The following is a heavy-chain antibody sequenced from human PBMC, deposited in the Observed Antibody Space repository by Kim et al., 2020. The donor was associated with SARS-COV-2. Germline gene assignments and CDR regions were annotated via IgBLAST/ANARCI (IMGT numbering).Heavy chain of an antibody. V-gene: IGHV1-69*13. J-gene: IGHJ4*02. CDR2: IIPIFGTA. Sequence: SVKVSCKASGGTFSSYAISWVRQAPGQGLEWMGGIIPIFGTANYAQKFQGRVTITADESTSTAYMELSSLRSEDTAVYYCARTLWFGELIPNYFDYWGQGTLVTVSS. D-gene: IGHD3-10*01. CDR3: ARTLWFGELIPNYFDY. CDR1: GGTFSSYA.